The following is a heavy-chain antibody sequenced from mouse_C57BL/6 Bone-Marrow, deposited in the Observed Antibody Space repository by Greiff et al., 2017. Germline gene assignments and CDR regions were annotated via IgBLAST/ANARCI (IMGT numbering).Heavy chain of an antibody. Sequence: EVKLVESGGGLVQPGGSLKLSCAASGFTFSDYYMYWVRQTPEKRLGWVAYISNGGGSTYYPDTVKGRFTISRDNAKNTLYLQMSRLKSEDTAMYYCARHGGLLVLYYAMDYWGQGTSVTVSS. CDR2: ISNGGGST. V-gene: IGHV5-12*01. CDR1: GFTFSDYY. CDR3: ARHGGLLVLYYAMDY. J-gene: IGHJ4*01.